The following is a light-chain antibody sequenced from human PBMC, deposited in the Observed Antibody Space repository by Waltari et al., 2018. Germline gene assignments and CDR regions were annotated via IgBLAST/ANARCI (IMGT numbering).Light chain of an antibody. V-gene: IGKV3-11*01. CDR2: DAS. CDR3: QHRSNWPSLT. CDR1: QSVGSS. Sequence: EIVLTQSPATLSLSPGETATLSCRASQSVGSSLAWYQQKGGQAPRLLIYDASNRTAGIPARFSGSGSGTDFTLTISSLEPEDFTVYYCQHRSNWPSLTFGGGTKVEI. J-gene: IGKJ4*01.